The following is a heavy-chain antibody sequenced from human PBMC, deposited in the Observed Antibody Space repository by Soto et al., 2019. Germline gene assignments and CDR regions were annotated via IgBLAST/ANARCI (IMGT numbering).Heavy chain of an antibody. CDR3: ARETVTTVYY. D-gene: IGHD4-17*01. V-gene: IGHV3-74*01. CDR1: GFSITNYW. CDR2: ISSDGSIT. J-gene: IGHJ4*02. Sequence: EVQLVESGGGLVQPGGSLRLSCAASGFSITNYWMHWVRQAPGKGLVWVSRISSDGSITRYADSVKGRLTVSRDNAKNTLYLQVNSLRAEDTAVYYCARETVTTVYYWGQGTLVTVSS.